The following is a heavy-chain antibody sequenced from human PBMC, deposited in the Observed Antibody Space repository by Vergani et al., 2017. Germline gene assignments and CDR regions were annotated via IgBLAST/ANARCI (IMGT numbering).Heavy chain of an antibody. D-gene: IGHD2-15*01. Sequence: QVQLQESGPGLVKPSQTLSLSCTVSGGSISSGSYYWSWIRQPAGKGLEWIGRIYTSGSTNYNPSLKSRVTMSVDTSKNQFSLKLSSVTAADTAVYYCARGGKGIIMVVPSTHLWGQGTQVSVS. CDR3: ARGGKGIIMVVPSTHL. CDR2: IYTSGST. CDR1: GGSISSGSYY. J-gene: IGHJ4*02. V-gene: IGHV4-61*02.